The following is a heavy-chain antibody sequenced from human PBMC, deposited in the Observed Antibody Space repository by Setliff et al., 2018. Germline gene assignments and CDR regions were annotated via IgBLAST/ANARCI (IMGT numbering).Heavy chain of an antibody. J-gene: IGHJ3*02. CDR2: INPSSGRT. D-gene: IGHD3-22*01. V-gene: IGHV1-46*01. Sequence: RASVKVSCKASGYTFTSHYMHWVRQAPGLGLEWMGTINPSSGRTSYAQTFQGRVTMTRDTSTSTVYLDMSSLRSEDTAVYYCARDVFPYHYEGAFDIWGQGTMVTVSS. CDR1: GYTFTSHY. CDR3: ARDVFPYHYEGAFDI.